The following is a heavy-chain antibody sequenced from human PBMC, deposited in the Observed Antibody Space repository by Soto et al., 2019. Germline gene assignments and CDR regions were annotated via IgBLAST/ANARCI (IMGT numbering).Heavy chain of an antibody. V-gene: IGHV3-74*01. D-gene: IGHD6-19*01. CDR1: GFAFSSYW. Sequence: GGSLSLSCAASGFAFSSYWMVGVRQAPGKGLVWVSRIKSDGSSTTYADSVKGRFTISRDNAKNTLYLQMNSLRAEDTAVYYCVRGEGGWETYWGQGT. CDR3: VRGEGGWETY. J-gene: IGHJ4*02. CDR2: IKSDGSST.